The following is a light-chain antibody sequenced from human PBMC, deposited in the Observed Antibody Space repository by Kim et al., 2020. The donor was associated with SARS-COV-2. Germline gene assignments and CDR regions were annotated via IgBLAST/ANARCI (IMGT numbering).Light chain of an antibody. V-gene: IGKV3-20*01. Sequence: PLSLSPGERATLSCRASQSVSSSYLAWYQQKPGQAPRLLIYGASSRATGIPDRFSGSGSGTDFTLTISRLEPEDFAVYYCQHHRTFGQGTKVDIK. J-gene: IGKJ1*01. CDR3: QHHRT. CDR2: GAS. CDR1: QSVSSSY.